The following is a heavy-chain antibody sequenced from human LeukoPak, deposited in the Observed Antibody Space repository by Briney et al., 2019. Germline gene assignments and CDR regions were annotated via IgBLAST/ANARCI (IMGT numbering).Heavy chain of an antibody. D-gene: IGHD1-26*01. CDR1: GYTFSDFY. V-gene: IGHV1-2*02. Sequence: ASVKVSCKASGYTFSDFYMHWVRQAPGQVLEWMGWINPKNGGTNYAQKFQDRVIMTRDTSINTAYMELRSLRSDDTAVYYCARKWELLPRGFDPWGQGTLVTVSS. CDR3: ARKWELLPRGFDP. CDR2: INPKNGGT. J-gene: IGHJ5*02.